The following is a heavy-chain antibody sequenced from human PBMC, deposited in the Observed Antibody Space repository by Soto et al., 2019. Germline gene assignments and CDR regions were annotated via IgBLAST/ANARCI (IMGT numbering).Heavy chain of an antibody. CDR1: GFTFSSDS. CDR2: ISSSGSFV. V-gene: IGHV3-21*01. J-gene: IGHJ5*01. CDR3: ARDPPSGTTLDWFDS. Sequence: ESLGLSCAASGFTFSSDSMGGVRQAPGKGLEWVASISSSGSFVNYADSVKGRFTISRDNAKDSLYLQMRSLKDEDTAVYYCARDPPSGTTLDWFDSWGQGTLVNVSS. D-gene: IGHD1-7*01.